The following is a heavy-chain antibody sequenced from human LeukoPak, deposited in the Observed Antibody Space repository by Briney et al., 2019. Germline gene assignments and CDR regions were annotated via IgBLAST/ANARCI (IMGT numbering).Heavy chain of an antibody. D-gene: IGHD5-12*01. CDR3: ARGIMDSGYDYWFDP. CDR1: GYTFIIYD. J-gene: IGHJ5*02. V-gene: IGHV1-8*02. CDR2: MNPNSGYT. Sequence: GASVKVSCKASGYTFIIYDINWVRQVTGQGLEWMGWMNPNSGYTVYAQKFQGRVTMTRNTSISTAYMELSSLRSEDTAVYYCARGIMDSGYDYWFDPWGQGTLVTVSS.